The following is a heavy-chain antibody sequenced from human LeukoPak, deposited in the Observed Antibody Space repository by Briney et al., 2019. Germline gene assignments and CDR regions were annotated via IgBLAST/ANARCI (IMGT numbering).Heavy chain of an antibody. CDR3: ASAGAYDPGMDV. Sequence: GESLKISCKGSGYNFTNYGIGWVRQMPGKGLEWMGRIDPSDSYTNYSPSFQGHVTISADKSISTAYLQWSSLKASDTAMYYCASAGAYDPGMDVWGQGTTVTVSS. V-gene: IGHV5-10-1*01. J-gene: IGHJ6*02. CDR1: GYNFTNYG. CDR2: IDPSDSYT. D-gene: IGHD3-3*01.